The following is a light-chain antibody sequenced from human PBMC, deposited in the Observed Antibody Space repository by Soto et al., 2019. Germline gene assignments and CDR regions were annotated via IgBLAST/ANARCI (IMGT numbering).Light chain of an antibody. CDR1: QTISSNY. J-gene: IGKJ4*01. V-gene: IGKV3-20*01. Sequence: EIVLTQSPGTLSVSPGERATLSCRASQTISSNYLAWYQQKPGQAPSLLIYGTSSRATGIPDRFSGSGSGTDFTLTISSLQSEDFALYYCQQYNKWPLTFGGGTKVEIK. CDR3: QQYNKWPLT. CDR2: GTS.